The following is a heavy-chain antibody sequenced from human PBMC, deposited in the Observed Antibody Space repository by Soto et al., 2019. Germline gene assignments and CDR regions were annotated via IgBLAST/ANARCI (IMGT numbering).Heavy chain of an antibody. Sequence: GASGKVSWEASGCSFTKYGIRWGGQAPGQGIEWMGWISAYNGNTNYAQKLQGRVTMTTDTSTSPAYMELRSLSSADTAVYYCAKDGYNSLGLCFHWGQGTLVTVSS. J-gene: IGHJ4*02. CDR3: AKDGYNSLGLCFH. CDR1: GCSFTKYG. CDR2: ISAYNGNT. D-gene: IGHD1-1*01. V-gene: IGHV1-18*01.